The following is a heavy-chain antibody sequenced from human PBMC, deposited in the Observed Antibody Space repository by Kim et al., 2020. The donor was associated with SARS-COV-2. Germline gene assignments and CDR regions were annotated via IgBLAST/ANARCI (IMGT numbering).Heavy chain of an antibody. CDR3: ARVYYYDTRRFDP. V-gene: IGHV3-66*01. Sequence: YADSGKGRFTISRDNTKNTLYLQMNSLRAEDTAVYYCARVYYYDTRRFDPWGQGTLVTVSS. D-gene: IGHD3-22*01. J-gene: IGHJ5*02.